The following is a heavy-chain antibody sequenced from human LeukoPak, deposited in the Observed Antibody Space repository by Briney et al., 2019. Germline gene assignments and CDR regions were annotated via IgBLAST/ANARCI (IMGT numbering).Heavy chain of an antibody. CDR2: IYFSGST. CDR1: GDSISSGDYY. CDR3: TREEWFDP. V-gene: IGHV4-30-4*08. Sequence: SETLSLTCTVSGDSISSGDYYWSWIRQPPGKGLEWIGYIYFSGSTYYNPSLKSRVTMSVDMSKNQFSLKLSSVTAADTAVYYCTREEWFDPWGQGTLVTVSS. J-gene: IGHJ5*02.